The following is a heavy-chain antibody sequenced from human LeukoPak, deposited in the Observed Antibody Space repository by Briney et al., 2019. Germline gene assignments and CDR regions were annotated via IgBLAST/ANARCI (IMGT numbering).Heavy chain of an antibody. D-gene: IGHD4-17*01. J-gene: IGHJ4*02. CDR1: GGSISSYY. CDR3: ARFDYGDLYGDY. V-gene: IGHV4-59*01. Sequence: SETLSLTCTVSGGSISSYYWSWIRQPPGKGLEWIGYIYYSVSTNYNPSLKSRVTISVDTSKNQFSLKLSSVTAADTAVYYCARFDYGDLYGDYWGQGTLVTVSS. CDR2: IYYSVST.